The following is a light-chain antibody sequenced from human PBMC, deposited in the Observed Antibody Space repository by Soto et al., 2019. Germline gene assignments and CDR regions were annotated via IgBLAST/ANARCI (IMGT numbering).Light chain of an antibody. J-gene: IGKJ4*01. CDR1: QSVSSSY. V-gene: IGKV3-20*01. Sequence: EIVLTQFPGTLSLSPGERATLSCRASQSVSSSYLAWYQQKPGQAPRLLIYGASSRATGIPDRFSGSGSGTDFTLTISRLEPEDFAVYYCQQYANSPALTFGGGTKVEIK. CDR2: GAS. CDR3: QQYANSPALT.